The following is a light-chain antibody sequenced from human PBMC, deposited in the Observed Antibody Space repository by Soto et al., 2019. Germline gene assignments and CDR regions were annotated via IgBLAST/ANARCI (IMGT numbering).Light chain of an antibody. CDR3: QQGYSNPWT. V-gene: IGKV1-39*01. Sequence: DIQMTQSPSSLSASVEDRVIITCRASQSISNHLNWYQQKPGKAPKLLIFAASSLQSGVPSRFSGSRSGPDFTLTISSLQPEDFAAYYCQQGYSNPWTFGQGTKVDIK. CDR2: AAS. CDR1: QSISNH. J-gene: IGKJ1*01.